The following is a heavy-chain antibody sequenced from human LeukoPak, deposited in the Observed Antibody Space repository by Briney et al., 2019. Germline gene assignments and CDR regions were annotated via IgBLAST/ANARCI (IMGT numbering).Heavy chain of an antibody. V-gene: IGHV3-48*02. J-gene: IGHJ4*02. D-gene: IGHD3-10*01. CDR2: IISTGATI. CDR3: ARANSLMVRGVISYFDS. Sequence: GGSLRLSCAASGFTFSSNGMNWVRQAPGKGLDFIAYIISTGATIYYAGSLKGRFTISRDNARNSLYLQMNSLRDEDTAVYFCARANSLMVRGVISYFDSWGQGTLVTVSS. CDR1: GFTFSSNG.